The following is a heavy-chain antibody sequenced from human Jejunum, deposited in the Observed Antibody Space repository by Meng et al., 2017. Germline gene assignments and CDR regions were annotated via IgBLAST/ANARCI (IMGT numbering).Heavy chain of an antibody. J-gene: IGHJ5*02. D-gene: IGHD3-3*01. V-gene: IGHV3-11*01. CDR2: VSGSGSGV. Sequence: QVQVVESGGGLVKHGGSLRLSCAASGFTFDDYYMNWIRQDPGKGLEWVSYVSGSGSGVHYADSVKGRFTISRDNAKNSLYLQMNDLRAADTAVYYCAGTYYDPRSPFDPWGQGTLVTVSS. CDR1: GFTFDDYY. CDR3: AGTYYDPRSPFDP.